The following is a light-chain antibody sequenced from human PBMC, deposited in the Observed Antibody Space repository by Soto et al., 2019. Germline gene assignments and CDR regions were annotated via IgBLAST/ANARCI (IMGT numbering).Light chain of an antibody. CDR3: QQLNSYPIT. CDR1: QGINSY. V-gene: IGKV1-9*01. CDR2: AAS. Sequence: DIPLTQSPSFLSASVGDRVTITCRASQGINSYLAWYQQKPGTAPKLLIYAASTLQSGVPSRFSGSGSGTEFTLTISSLQPEDFATYYCQQLNSYPITFGQGTRLEIK. J-gene: IGKJ5*01.